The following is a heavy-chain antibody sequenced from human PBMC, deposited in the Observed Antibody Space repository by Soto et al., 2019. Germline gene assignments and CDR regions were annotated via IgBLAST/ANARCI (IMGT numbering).Heavy chain of an antibody. Sequence: GASVKVSCKASGYTFTSYDMHWVRQATGKGLEWVSGIGSAGDTYYAGSVKGRFTISRENAKNSLYLQMNSLRAGDTAVYFCARELDDILTGSGAFDIWGQGTMVTVSS. CDR3: ARELDDILTGSGAFDI. D-gene: IGHD3-9*01. J-gene: IGHJ3*02. V-gene: IGHV3-13*04. CDR2: IGSAGDT. CDR1: GYTFTSYD.